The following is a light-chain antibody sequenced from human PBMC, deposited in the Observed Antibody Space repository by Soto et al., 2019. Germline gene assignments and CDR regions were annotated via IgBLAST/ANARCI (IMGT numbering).Light chain of an antibody. CDR3: SSYTSSSTWV. CDR1: SSDVGGYNY. V-gene: IGLV2-14*01. Sequence: QSVLTQPASVSGSPGQSITISCTGTSSDVGGYNYVSWYQQHPGKAPKLMIYEVSNRPSGVSNRFSGTKSANTASLTISGLQDEDEADYYCSSYTSSSTWVFGGGTKLTVL. CDR2: EVS. J-gene: IGLJ3*02.